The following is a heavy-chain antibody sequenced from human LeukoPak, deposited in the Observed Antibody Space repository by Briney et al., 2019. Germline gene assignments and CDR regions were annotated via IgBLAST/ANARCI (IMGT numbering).Heavy chain of an antibody. CDR1: GGSFSGYY. D-gene: IGHD3-22*01. CDR2: INHSGST. V-gene: IGHV4-34*01. CDR3: AGVKRQYAYDRSGYYDY. Sequence: PSETLSLTCAVYGGSFSGYYWSWIRQPPGKGLEWIGEINHSGSTNYNPSLKSRVTISVDTSKNQFSLKLSSVTAADTAVYYCAGVKRQYAYDRSGYYDYWGQGNLVTVSS. J-gene: IGHJ4*02.